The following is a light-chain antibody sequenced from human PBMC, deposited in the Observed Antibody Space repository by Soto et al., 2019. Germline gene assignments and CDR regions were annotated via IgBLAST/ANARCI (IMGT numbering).Light chain of an antibody. CDR3: QQYNAYWT. V-gene: IGKV1-5*01. CDR1: QSISGW. CDR2: DAS. J-gene: IGKJ1*01. Sequence: DIQMTQSPYTLSASVGDRVTITCRASQSISGWLAWYQQKPGKAPKLLISDASNLQSGVPSRFSGSGSGTEFTLTISSLQPDDIASYYCQQYNAYWTFGQGTKVEIK.